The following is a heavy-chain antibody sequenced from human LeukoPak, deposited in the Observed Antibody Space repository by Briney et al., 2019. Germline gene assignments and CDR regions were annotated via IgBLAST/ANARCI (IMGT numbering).Heavy chain of an antibody. J-gene: IGHJ4*02. CDR3: ANVPPMGPNLFDY. CDR1: GFTFSSYG. Sequence: PGRSLRLSCAASGFTFSSYGMHWVRQAPGKGLEWVAVISYDGSNKYYADSVKGRFTISRDNSKNTLYLQMNSLRAEDTAVCYCANVPPMGPNLFDYWGQGTLVTVSS. D-gene: IGHD3-10*01. CDR2: ISYDGSNK. V-gene: IGHV3-30*18.